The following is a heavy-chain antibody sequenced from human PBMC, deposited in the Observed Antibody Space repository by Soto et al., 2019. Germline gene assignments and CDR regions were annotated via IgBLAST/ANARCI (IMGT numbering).Heavy chain of an antibody. D-gene: IGHD2-15*01. CDR2: IKQDGSEK. CDR1: GFTFSSYW. Sequence: GGSLRLSCAASGFTFSSYWMSWVRQAPGKGLEWVANIKQDGSEKYYVDSVKGRFTISRDNAKNSLYLQMNSLRAEDTAVYYCARDRAVVSYYYGMDVWGQGTTVTVSS. J-gene: IGHJ6*02. CDR3: ARDRAVVSYYYGMDV. V-gene: IGHV3-7*03.